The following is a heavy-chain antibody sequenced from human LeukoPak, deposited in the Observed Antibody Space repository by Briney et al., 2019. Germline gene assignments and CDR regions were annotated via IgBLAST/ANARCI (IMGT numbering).Heavy chain of an antibody. V-gene: IGHV1-18*01. CDR3: ARDSYGLFLGFDP. D-gene: IGHD5-18*01. CDR2: ISAYNGNT. Sequence: ASVKVSCKASGYTFTNYGVTWVRQAPGQGLEWMGWISAYNGNTNYAQKLQGRVTMTTDTSTSTAYMELRSLRSDDTAVYYCARDSYGLFLGFDPWGQGTLVTVSS. J-gene: IGHJ5*02. CDR1: GYTFTNYG.